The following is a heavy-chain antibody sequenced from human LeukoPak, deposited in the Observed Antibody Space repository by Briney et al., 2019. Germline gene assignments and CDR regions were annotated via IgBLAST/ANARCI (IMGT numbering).Heavy chain of an antibody. J-gene: IGHJ4*02. D-gene: IGHD2-21*01. CDR1: GGSISSSSYY. Sequence: SETLSLTCIVSGGSISSSSYYWGWIRQPPGKGLEWVGTIYYTGSTYYNPSLKSRVTISVDTSQNQFCLKLSSVTAAATGVYYCARHDDPQGLRWWGDSGSRPVPITYYFDYWGQGNLVTVSS. CDR2: IYYTGST. V-gene: IGHV4-39*01. CDR3: ARHDDPQGLRWWGDSGSRPVPITYYFDY.